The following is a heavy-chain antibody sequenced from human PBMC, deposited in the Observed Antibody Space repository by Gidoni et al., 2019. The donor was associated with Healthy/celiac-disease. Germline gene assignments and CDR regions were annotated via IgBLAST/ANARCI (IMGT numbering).Heavy chain of an antibody. CDR2: IYLSGST. V-gene: IGHV4-39*07. J-gene: IGHJ6*02. D-gene: IGHD3-10*01. CDR3: ARDRGVRGVKSGMDV. Sequence: QLQLQESGPGLVKPSETLSLTCTVSGGSISTSSYYWGWIRKPPGRGLEWIGSIYLSGSTSYNPSLKSRVTISVDTSKNQFSLKLSSVTSADAAVYYCARDRGVRGVKSGMDVWGQGTTVTVSS. CDR1: GGSISTSSYY.